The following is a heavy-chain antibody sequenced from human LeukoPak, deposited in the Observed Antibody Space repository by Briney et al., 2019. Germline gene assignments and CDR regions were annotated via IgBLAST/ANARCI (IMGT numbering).Heavy chain of an antibody. V-gene: IGHV1-69*04. J-gene: IGHJ4*02. Sequence: EASVKVSCKASGGTFSSYAISWVRQAPGQGLEWMGRIIPILGIANYAQKFQGRVTITADKSTSTAYMELSSLRSEDTAVYYCARDLGSYDFWSGYYPFDYWGQGTLVTASS. CDR1: GGTFSSYA. CDR3: ARDLGSYDFWSGYYPFDY. CDR2: IIPILGIA. D-gene: IGHD3-3*01.